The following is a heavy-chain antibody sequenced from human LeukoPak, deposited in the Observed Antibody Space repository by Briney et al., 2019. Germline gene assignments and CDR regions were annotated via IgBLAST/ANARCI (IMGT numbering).Heavy chain of an antibody. V-gene: IGHV3-21*01. J-gene: IGHJ4*02. CDR3: ARSLYSSSWFGPYYFDY. Sequence: GGSLRLSCAASGFTFSSYSMNWVRQAPGKGLEWVSSISSSSSYINYADSVKGRFTISRDNAKNSLYLQMNSLRAEDTAVYYCARSLYSSSWFGPYYFDYWGQGTLVTVSS. CDR2: ISSSSSYI. CDR1: GFTFSSYS. D-gene: IGHD6-13*01.